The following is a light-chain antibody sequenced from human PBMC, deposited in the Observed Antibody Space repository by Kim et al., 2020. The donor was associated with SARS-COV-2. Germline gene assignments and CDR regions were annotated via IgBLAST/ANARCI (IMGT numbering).Light chain of an antibody. CDR1: QSVSSY. CDR2: DAS. V-gene: IGKV3-11*01. Sequence: LCPGETATLSCSASQSVSSYLAWYQPKPGQAPRLLIYDASNRATGIPARFSGSGSGTDFTLTISSLEPEDFAVYYCQHRSNWPLTFGGGTKVDIK. CDR3: QHRSNWPLT. J-gene: IGKJ4*01.